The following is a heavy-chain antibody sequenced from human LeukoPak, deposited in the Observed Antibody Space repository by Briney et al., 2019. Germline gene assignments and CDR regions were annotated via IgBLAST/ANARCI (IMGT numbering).Heavy chain of an antibody. Sequence: SQTLPLTCTVSGGSISSGDYYWSWIRQPPGKGLEWIGYIYYSGSTYYNPSLKSRVTISVDTSKNQFSLKLSSVTAADTAVYYCARVSSTVTKGYPGDYYFDYWGQGTLVTVSS. CDR2: IYYSGST. CDR1: GGSISSGDYY. J-gene: IGHJ4*02. V-gene: IGHV4-30-4*01. CDR3: ARVSSTVTKGYPGDYYFDY. D-gene: IGHD4-17*01.